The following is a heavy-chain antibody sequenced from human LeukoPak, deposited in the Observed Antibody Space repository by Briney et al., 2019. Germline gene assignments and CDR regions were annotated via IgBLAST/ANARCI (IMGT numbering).Heavy chain of an antibody. Sequence: SETLSLTCAVYGGSFSGYYWSWIRQPPGKGLEWIGEINHSGSTNYNPSLKSRVTISVDTSKNQFSLKLSSVTAADTAVYYCARGGRNLRFLEWLYGYYFDYWGQGTLVTVSS. V-gene: IGHV4-34*01. CDR1: GGSFSGYY. D-gene: IGHD3-3*01. CDR3: ARGGRNLRFLEWLYGYYFDY. J-gene: IGHJ4*02. CDR2: INHSGST.